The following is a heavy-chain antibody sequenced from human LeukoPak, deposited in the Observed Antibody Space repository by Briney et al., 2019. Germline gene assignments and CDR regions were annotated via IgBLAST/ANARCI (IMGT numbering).Heavy chain of an antibody. J-gene: IGHJ4*02. D-gene: IGHD3-22*01. CDR1: GYTFTGYY. V-gene: IGHV1-2*02. CDR2: INPNSGGT. Sequence: AASVKVSRKASGYTFTGYYMHWVRQAPGQGLEWMGWINPNSGGTNYAQKFQGRVTMTRDTSISTAYMELSRLRSDDTAVYYCAREYYDSSGLTWDYWGQGTLVTVSS. CDR3: AREYYDSSGLTWDY.